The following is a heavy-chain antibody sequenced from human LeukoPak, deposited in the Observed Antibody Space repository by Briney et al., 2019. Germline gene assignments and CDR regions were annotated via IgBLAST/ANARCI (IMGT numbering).Heavy chain of an antibody. Sequence: GASVTVSCTASGYIFTNYAIHWVRQAPGQRLEWMGWINAGNGKANYSQKFRGRVTLTRDTSASTAYMELSSLRSADTAVYYCARGYYDLLTGHVVTYYFDYWGQGTLVTVSS. D-gene: IGHD3-9*01. V-gene: IGHV1-3*01. CDR3: ARGYYDLLTGHVVTYYFDY. CDR2: INAGNGKA. J-gene: IGHJ4*02. CDR1: GYIFTNYA.